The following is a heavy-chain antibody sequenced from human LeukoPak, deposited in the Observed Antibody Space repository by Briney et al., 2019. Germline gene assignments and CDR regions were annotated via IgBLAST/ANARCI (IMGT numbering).Heavy chain of an antibody. CDR2: INHSGST. CDR1: GGSFSGHY. J-gene: IGHJ5*02. D-gene: IGHD3-22*01. Sequence: SETLSLTCAVYGGSFSGHYWSWIRQPPGKGLEWIGEINHSGSTNYNPSLKSRVTISVDTSKNQFSPKLSSVTAADTAVYYCAREEMAYDSSGYSNWFDPWGQGTLVTVSS. CDR3: AREEMAYDSSGYSNWFDP. V-gene: IGHV4-34*01.